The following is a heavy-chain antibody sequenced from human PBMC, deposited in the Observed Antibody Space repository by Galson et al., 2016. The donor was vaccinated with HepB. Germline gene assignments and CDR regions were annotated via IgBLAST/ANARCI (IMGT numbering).Heavy chain of an antibody. CDR2: IWSDGSNK. D-gene: IGHD6-13*01. V-gene: IGHV3-33*01. Sequence: SLRLSCAASGFTFSSYGMHWVRQAPGKGLEWVALIWSDGSNKYYADSVKGRFTISRDSSKNTLSLQMNSLRAEDTAVYYCAREMGVAAPAVFDPWGQGILVTVSS. J-gene: IGHJ5*02. CDR3: AREMGVAAPAVFDP. CDR1: GFTFSSYG.